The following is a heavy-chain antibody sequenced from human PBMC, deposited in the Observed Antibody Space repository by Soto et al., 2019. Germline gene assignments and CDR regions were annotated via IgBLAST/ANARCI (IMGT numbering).Heavy chain of an antibody. J-gene: IGHJ4*02. Sequence: EVQLLESGRGLVQPGGSLRLSCAASGFTFSSYAMSWVRQAPGKGLEWVSAISGSGGSTYYADSVKGRFTISRDNSKNTLYLQMNSLRAEDTAVYYCAKGHHYDFWSGYHNYFDYWGQGTLVTVSS. CDR2: ISGSGGST. CDR3: AKGHHYDFWSGYHNYFDY. CDR1: GFTFSSYA. D-gene: IGHD3-3*01. V-gene: IGHV3-23*01.